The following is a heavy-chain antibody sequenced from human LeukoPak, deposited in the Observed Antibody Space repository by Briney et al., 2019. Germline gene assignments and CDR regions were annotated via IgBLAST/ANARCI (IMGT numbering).Heavy chain of an antibody. V-gene: IGHV4-39*07. Sequence: SETLSLTCTVSGGPISSSSYYWGWIRQPPGKGLEWIGSIYYSGSTYYNPSLKSRVTISVDTSKNQFSLKLSSVTAADTAVYYCARDRGITMVRANWFDPWGQGTLVTVSS. J-gene: IGHJ5*02. CDR1: GGPISSSSYY. D-gene: IGHD3-10*01. CDR3: ARDRGITMVRANWFDP. CDR2: IYYSGST.